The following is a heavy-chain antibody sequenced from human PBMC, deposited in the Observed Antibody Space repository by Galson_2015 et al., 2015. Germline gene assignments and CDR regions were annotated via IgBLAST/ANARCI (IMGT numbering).Heavy chain of an antibody. D-gene: IGHD2-8*01. CDR2: LTADRGIT. V-gene: IGHV3-23*01. CDR1: GFTFSTYA. J-gene: IGHJ4*02. CDR3: AKDGPLDCTRASCYFDY. Sequence: SLRLSCAASGFTFSTYAMGWVRQAPGKGLEWVSPLTADRGITFYADSVKGRFPISRDNTRDTLYLQMNRLRVEDTAVYYCAKDGPLDCTRASCYFDYWGQGALVTVSS.